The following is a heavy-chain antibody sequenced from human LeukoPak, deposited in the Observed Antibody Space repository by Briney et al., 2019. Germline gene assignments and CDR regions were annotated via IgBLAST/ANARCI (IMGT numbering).Heavy chain of an antibody. D-gene: IGHD1-14*01. CDR1: GYTFTSYD. V-gene: IGHV1-8*01. Sequence: ASVKVSCKASGYTFTSYDINWVRQATGQGLEWMGWMNPNSGNTGYAQKFQGRVTMTRNTSISTAYMELSSLRSEDTAVYYCARALRLVTTLGYYYYMDVWGKGTTVTVSS. CDR3: ARALRLVTTLGYYYYMDV. J-gene: IGHJ6*03. CDR2: MNPNSGNT.